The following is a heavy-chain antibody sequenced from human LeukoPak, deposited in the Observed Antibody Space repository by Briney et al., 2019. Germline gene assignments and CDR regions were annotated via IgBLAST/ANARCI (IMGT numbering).Heavy chain of an antibody. D-gene: IGHD6-19*01. J-gene: IGHJ3*02. Sequence: PGGSLRLSCAASGFTFSTCSMKWVRQAPGKALEWVSSISGSSYHIYYADSVKGRFTISRDNANNLLYLQMNSLRAEDTAVYYCARLPYSSDWFDAFDIWGQGIMVTVSS. V-gene: IGHV3-21*01. CDR3: ARLPYSSDWFDAFDI. CDR2: ISGSSYHI. CDR1: GFTFSTCS.